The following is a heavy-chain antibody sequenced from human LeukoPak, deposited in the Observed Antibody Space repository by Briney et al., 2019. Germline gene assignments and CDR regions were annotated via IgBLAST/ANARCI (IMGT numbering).Heavy chain of an antibody. Sequence: GGSLRLSCAASGFTFSIYAMSWVRQAPGKGLEWVSAISATDSRPYYADSVKGRFTISRDNSKSTLYLQLNGLRGEDAAIYYCAKDLSYGFDYWGQGTLVTVSS. J-gene: IGHJ4*02. D-gene: IGHD5-18*01. CDR3: AKDLSYGFDY. CDR1: GFTFSIYA. CDR2: ISATDSRP. V-gene: IGHV3-23*01.